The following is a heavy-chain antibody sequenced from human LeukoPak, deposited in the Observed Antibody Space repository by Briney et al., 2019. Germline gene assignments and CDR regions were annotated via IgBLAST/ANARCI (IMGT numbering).Heavy chain of an antibody. CDR3: ARGNGYSSSWYSDNWFDP. CDR1: GFTFDDYG. V-gene: IGHV3-20*04. D-gene: IGHD6-13*01. J-gene: IGHJ5*02. Sequence: GGSLRLSCAASGFTFDDYGMSWVRQAPGKGLELVSGINWNGGSTGYADSVKGRFTISRDNAKNSLYLQMNSLRAEDTALYYCARGNGYSSSWYSDNWFDPWGQGTLVTVSS. CDR2: INWNGGST.